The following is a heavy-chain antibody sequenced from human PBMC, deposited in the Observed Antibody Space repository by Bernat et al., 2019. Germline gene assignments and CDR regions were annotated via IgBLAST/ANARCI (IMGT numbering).Heavy chain of an antibody. Sequence: QVQLQESGPGLVKPSETLSLTCAVSGYSISSGYYWGWIRQPPGKGLEWIGSIYHSGSTYYNPSLKSRVTISVDTSKNQFSLKLSFVTAADTAVYYCARPFYVWGSYLSYFDLWGRGTLVTVSS. CDR2: IYHSGST. D-gene: IGHD3-16*01. V-gene: IGHV4-38-2*01. CDR3: ARPFYVWGSYLSYFDL. CDR1: GYSISSGYY. J-gene: IGHJ2*01.